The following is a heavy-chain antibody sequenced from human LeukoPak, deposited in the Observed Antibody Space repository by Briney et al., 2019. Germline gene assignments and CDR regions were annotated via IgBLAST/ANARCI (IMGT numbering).Heavy chain of an antibody. J-gene: IGHJ5*02. CDR3: AREGALHDTGDHYLSWFDP. V-gene: IGHV1-18*01. D-gene: IGHD2-8*02. CDR2: ISGYNGKT. CDR1: GYSFSSYG. Sequence: ASVKVSCKTSGYSFSSYGIAWVRQAPGQGLEWMGWISGYNGKTDYAENLQGRVTMTTDTSTRTGYMELKNLRSDDTAVYYCAREGALHDTGDHYLSWFDPWDQGTLVTVSS.